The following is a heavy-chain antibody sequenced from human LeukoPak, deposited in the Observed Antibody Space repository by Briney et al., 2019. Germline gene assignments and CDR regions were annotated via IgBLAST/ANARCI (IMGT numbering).Heavy chain of an antibody. CDR3: AKNYYDSSGLFDY. CDR2: IRGSGGST. Sequence: GGSLRLSCAASGFTFSSYAMSWVRQAPGKGLEWVSAIRGSGGSTYYADSVKGRFTISRDNAKNSLHLQMNSLRAEDTAVYYCAKNYYDSSGLFDYWGQGTLVIVSS. CDR1: GFTFSSYA. J-gene: IGHJ4*02. V-gene: IGHV3-23*01. D-gene: IGHD3-22*01.